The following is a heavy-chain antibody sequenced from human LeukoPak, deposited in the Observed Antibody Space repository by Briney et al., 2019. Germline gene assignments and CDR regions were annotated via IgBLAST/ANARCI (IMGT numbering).Heavy chain of an antibody. CDR3: TTDEDWNYARKDV. V-gene: IGHV3-15*04. Sequence: GGSLRLSCAASGFTFNYAWMSWVRQVPGKELEWVGQTVSEIDGGTTDYAAPVKGRFTISRDDSKSTLYLQMNSLKIEDTAVYYCTTDEDWNYARKDVWGQGATVIVSS. D-gene: IGHD1-7*01. J-gene: IGHJ6*02. CDR1: GFTFNYAW. CDR2: TVSEIDGGTT.